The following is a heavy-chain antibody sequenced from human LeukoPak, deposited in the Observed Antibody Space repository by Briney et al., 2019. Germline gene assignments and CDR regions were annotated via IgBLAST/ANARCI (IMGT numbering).Heavy chain of an antibody. CDR3: ASPVDSSGYDAFDI. D-gene: IGHD3-22*01. J-gene: IGHJ3*02. Sequence: ASVKVSCKASGGTFSSYAISWVRQAPGQGLEWMGGIIPIFGTANYAQKFQGRVTITTDESTSTAYMELSSLRSEDTAVYYCASPVDSSGYDAFDIWGKGTMVTVSS. CDR1: GGTFSSYA. V-gene: IGHV1-69*05. CDR2: IIPIFGTA.